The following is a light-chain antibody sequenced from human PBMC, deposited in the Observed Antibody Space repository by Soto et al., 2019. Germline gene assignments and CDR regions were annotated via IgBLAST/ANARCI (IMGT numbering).Light chain of an antibody. CDR1: QNINID. CDR3: QQSYRSPYT. V-gene: IGKV1-39*01. J-gene: IGKJ2*01. CDR2: GAS. Sequence: GDRVTVTCRASQNINIDLNWYQQNPGKAPTLLIYGASSLQSGVPSRFSGGGSRTDFTLTISSLQAEDFATYYCQQSYRSPYTFGQETRLEI.